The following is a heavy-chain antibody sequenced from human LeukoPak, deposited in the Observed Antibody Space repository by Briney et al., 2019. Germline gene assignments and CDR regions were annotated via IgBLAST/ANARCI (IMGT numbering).Heavy chain of an antibody. CDR1: GFTFSSYN. V-gene: IGHV3-48*02. J-gene: IGHJ4*02. CDR2: ISSSSSTI. Sequence: GVSLRLSCAASGFTFSSYNMNWVRQAPGKGLEWVSYISSSSSTIYYADSVKGRFTISRDNAKNSLYLQMNSLRDEDTAVYYCARDRYCSSTSCYYFDYWGQGTLVTVSS. CDR3: ARDRYCSSTSCYYFDY. D-gene: IGHD2-2*01.